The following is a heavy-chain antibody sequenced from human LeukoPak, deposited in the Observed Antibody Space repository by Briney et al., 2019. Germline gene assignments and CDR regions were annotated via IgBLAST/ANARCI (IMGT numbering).Heavy chain of an antibody. Sequence: SDTLSLTCTVSGGSISGSYWSWIRQPPGKGLEWIAYMYNSGSTNYNPSLKSRVTISIDTSKNQFSLKLSSLTAADTAIYYCARGIESYGDYGYWGQGILVTVSS. D-gene: IGHD4-17*01. CDR1: GGSISGSY. V-gene: IGHV4-59*01. CDR3: ARGIESYGDYGY. J-gene: IGHJ4*02. CDR2: MYNSGST.